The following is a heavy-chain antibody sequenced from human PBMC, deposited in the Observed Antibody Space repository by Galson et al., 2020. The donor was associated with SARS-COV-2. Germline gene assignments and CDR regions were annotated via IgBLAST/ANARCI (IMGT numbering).Heavy chain of an antibody. CDR3: ARGYGSGSYSSYYCYGMGA. CDR2: ISAYNGNT. D-gene: IGHD3-10*01. Sequence: ASVKVSCKASGYTFTSYGISWVRQAPGQGLEWMGWISAYNGNTNYAQKLQGRVTMTTDTSTSTAYMELRSLRSDDTAVYYCARGYGSGSYSSYYCYGMGAWGQGTMVTVSS. V-gene: IGHV1-18*04. J-gene: IGHJ6*02. CDR1: GYTFTSYG.